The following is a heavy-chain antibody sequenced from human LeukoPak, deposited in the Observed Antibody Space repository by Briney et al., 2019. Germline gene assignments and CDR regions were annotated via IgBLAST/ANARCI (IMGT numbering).Heavy chain of an antibody. CDR1: GYTFTSYA. J-gene: IGHJ4*02. CDR3: ARDVRLLRYFDWLLGY. V-gene: IGHV1-3*01. CDR2: INAGNGNT. Sequence: VSVKVSCKASGYTFTSYAMHWVRQAPGQRLEWMGWINAGNGNTKYSQKFQGRVTITRDTSASTAYMELSSLRSEDTAVYYCARDVRLLRYFDWLLGYWGQGTLVTVSS. D-gene: IGHD3-9*01.